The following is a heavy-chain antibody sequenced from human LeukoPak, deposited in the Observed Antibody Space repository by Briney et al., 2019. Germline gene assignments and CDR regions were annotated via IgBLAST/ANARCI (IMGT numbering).Heavy chain of an antibody. CDR3: ARGYIYRFDY. CDR2: TYYRSKWRN. D-gene: IGHD5-18*01. Sequence: SQTLSLTCAISGDSVSSNSATWNWIRQSPSRGLEWLGRTYYRSKWRNDYALSVKRRITVNPDTSKNQFSLQLNSVTPEDTAVYYCARGYIYRFDYWGQGTLVTVS. V-gene: IGHV6-1*01. J-gene: IGHJ4*02. CDR1: GDSVSSNSAT.